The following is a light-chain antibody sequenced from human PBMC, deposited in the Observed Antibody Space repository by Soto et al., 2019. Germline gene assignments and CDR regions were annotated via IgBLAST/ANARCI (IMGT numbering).Light chain of an antibody. CDR3: QQYNNWPPRT. J-gene: IGKJ2*01. CDR1: QSVSND. CDR2: GAS. Sequence: EIVMTQSPVTLSVCPGERATLSCRASQSVSNDLAWYQQKPGQAPRLLIYGASTRAIGIPARFSGSGSGTEFTLTISSLQSEDFAVYYCQQYNNWPPRTFGQGTKLEIK. V-gene: IGKV3-15*01.